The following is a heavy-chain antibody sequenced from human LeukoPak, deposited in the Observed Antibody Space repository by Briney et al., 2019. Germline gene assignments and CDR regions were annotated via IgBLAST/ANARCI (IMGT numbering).Heavy chain of an antibody. CDR1: GDNVSSKSAA. V-gene: IGHV6-1*01. Sequence: SQTLSLLCAISGDNVSSKSAAWNWIRQAPSGGLEWLGRTYNRSKWSSGYAESVKSRLTVSPDTSQSHFSLQLRSVTPEDTALYYCARSQTGGTFDYWGQGALVTVSS. D-gene: IGHD1-26*01. J-gene: IGHJ4*02. CDR3: ARSQTGGTFDY. CDR2: TYNRSKWSS.